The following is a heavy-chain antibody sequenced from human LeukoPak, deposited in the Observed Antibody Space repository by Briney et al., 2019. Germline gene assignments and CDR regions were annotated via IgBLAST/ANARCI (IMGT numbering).Heavy chain of an antibody. D-gene: IGHD3-3*01. Sequence: GGSLRLSCAASGFTFSSYWMHWVRQAPGKGLVWVSRINTDGSSTSYADSVKGRFTISRDNAKNTLYLQMNSLRAEDTAVYYCAKDQSIFGVVIAAFDIWGQGTMVTVSS. CDR2: INTDGSST. CDR3: AKDQSIFGVVIAAFDI. V-gene: IGHV3-74*01. J-gene: IGHJ3*02. CDR1: GFTFSSYW.